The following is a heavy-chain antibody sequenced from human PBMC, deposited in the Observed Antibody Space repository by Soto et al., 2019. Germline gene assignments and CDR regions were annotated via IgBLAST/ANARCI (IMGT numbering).Heavy chain of an antibody. CDR3: ARQAAVAVYYFDY. V-gene: IGHV4-59*05. CDR1: GGSISSYD. D-gene: IGHD6-19*01. J-gene: IGHJ4*02. Sequence: PSETLSLPCTVSGGSISSYDWSWIRKPPGKGLEWIGSIYYSGSTYYNPSLKSRVTISVDTSKNQFSLKLSSVTAADTAVYYCARQAAVAVYYFDYWGQGTLVTVSS. CDR2: IYYSGST.